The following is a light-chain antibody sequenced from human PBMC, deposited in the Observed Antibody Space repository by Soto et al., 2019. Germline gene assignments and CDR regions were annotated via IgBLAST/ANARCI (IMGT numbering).Light chain of an antibody. Sequence: DIQMTQSPSALAASVGDAFTMTCRSSSKWLAWYQKKPGKAPRLLIYTASTLESGVPSRFSASGSGTEFTLTISSLHPDDFATYYCQEYNNYWTFGQGTKVDIK. CDR3: QEYNNYWT. V-gene: IGKV1-5*01. J-gene: IGKJ1*01. CDR2: TAS. CDR1: SSSKW.